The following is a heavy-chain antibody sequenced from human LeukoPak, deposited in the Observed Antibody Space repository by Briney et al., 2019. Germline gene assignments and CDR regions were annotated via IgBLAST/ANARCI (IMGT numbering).Heavy chain of an antibody. Sequence: GGSLRLSCAASGFTFSRYWMSWVRRAPGKGLEWVADINQGGSEKFYVDSVKGRFTISRDNAKNSQYLQMNSLRAEDTAVYYCARVTPGGVGSFDYWGQGTLVTVSS. CDR3: ARVTPGGVGSFDY. J-gene: IGHJ4*02. CDR2: INQGGSEK. D-gene: IGHD3-16*01. V-gene: IGHV3-7*01. CDR1: GFTFSRYW.